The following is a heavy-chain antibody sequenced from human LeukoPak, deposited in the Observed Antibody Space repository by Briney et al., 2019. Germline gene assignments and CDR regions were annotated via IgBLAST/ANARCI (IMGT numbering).Heavy chain of an antibody. CDR3: AREGATVSANFDY. CDR2: IKQDGSEK. CDR1: GFTFSSYW. J-gene: IGHJ4*02. D-gene: IGHD4-11*01. V-gene: IGHV3-7*03. Sequence: GGSLRHSCAASGFTFSSYWMSWVRQAPGKGLEWVANIKQDGSEKYYVDSVKGRFTISRDNAKNSLYLQMNSLRAEDTAVYYCAREGATVSANFDYWGQGTLVTVSS.